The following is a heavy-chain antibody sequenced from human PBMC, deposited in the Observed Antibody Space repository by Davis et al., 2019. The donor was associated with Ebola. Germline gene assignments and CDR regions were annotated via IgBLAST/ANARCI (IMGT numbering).Heavy chain of an antibody. CDR2: ISTYNGKT. D-gene: IGHD6-6*01. CDR3: ARHPYSSSSCDY. J-gene: IGHJ4*02. Sequence: AASVKVSCKVSGYTFTKCGISWIRQAPGQGLEWVGWISTYNGKTNYAQKLQDRVTMTTDTATNTAYVELRSLTSDDTAMYYCARHPYSSSSCDYWGQGTLVTVSS. V-gene: IGHV1-18*01. CDR1: GYTFTKCG.